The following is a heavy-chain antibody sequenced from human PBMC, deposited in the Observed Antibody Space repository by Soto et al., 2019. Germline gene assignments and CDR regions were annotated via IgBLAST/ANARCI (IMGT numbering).Heavy chain of an antibody. CDR3: ARKGALPGPDF. CDR2: ISTYNGNT. D-gene: IGHD6-19*01. J-gene: IGHJ4*02. V-gene: IGHV1-18*01. CDR1: GYAFANYA. Sequence: ASVKVSCKASGYAFANYARIWVRQAPGQGLEWMGWISTYNGNTNYAQKLQGRVTLTTDTATSTAYMELRSLRSDDTAVYYCARKGALPGPDFWGQGTLVTVSS.